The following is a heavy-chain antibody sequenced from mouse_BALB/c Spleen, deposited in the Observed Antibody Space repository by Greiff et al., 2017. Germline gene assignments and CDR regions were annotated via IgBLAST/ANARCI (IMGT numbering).Heavy chain of an antibody. CDR1: GYTFTSYW. Sequence: QVQLQQPGAELVRPGASVKLSCKASGYTFTSYWINWVKQRPGQGLEWIGNIYPSDSYTNYNQKFKDKATLTVDKSSSTAYMQLSSPTSEDSAVYYCTRWGLYEGYFDVWGAGTTVTVSS. D-gene: IGHD2-3*01. J-gene: IGHJ1*01. CDR3: TRWGLYEGYFDV. V-gene: IGHV1-69*02. CDR2: IYPSDSYT.